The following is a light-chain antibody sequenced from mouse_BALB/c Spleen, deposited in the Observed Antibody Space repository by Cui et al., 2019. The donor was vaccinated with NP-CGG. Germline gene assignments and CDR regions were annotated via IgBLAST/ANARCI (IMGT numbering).Light chain of an antibody. Sequence: QAVVNQESALTTSPGETVIFTCRSSTGAVTTSNYANWVQEKPDHLFTGLIGGTNNRAPGVPARFSGSLIGDKAALTITGAQTEDEAIYFCALWYSNHWVFGGGTKLTVL. J-gene: IGLJ1*01. CDR2: GTN. CDR1: TGAVTTSNY. CDR3: ALWYSNHWV. V-gene: IGLV1*01.